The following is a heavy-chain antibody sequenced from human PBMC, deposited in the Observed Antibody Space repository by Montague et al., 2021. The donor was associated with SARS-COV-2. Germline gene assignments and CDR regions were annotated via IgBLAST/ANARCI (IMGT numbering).Heavy chain of an antibody. Sequence: TLSLTCTVSGGSIRSGSYYWSWIQQPAGRGLEWIGRIYSSGSTNYXXXLKSRVTMSVDTSKNQFSLKVSSVTAADTAVYYCARDYGDYSYYYGLDVWGQGTTVTVSS. CDR1: GGSIRSGSYY. CDR2: IYSSGST. CDR3: ARDYGDYSYYYGLDV. D-gene: IGHD4-17*01. J-gene: IGHJ6*02. V-gene: IGHV4-61*02.